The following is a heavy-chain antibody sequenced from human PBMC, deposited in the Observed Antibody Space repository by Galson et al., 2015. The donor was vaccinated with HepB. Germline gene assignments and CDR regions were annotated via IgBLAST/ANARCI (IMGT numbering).Heavy chain of an antibody. D-gene: IGHD5-24*01. CDR3: AREIKGRWYHFDH. CDR2: IPYDGSSQ. CDR1: GFTFSIYA. J-gene: IGHJ4*02. V-gene: IGHV3-30-3*01. Sequence: SLRLSCAASGFTFSIYAMHWVRQAPGKGLEWVALIPYDGSSQYYADSVRGRFTISRDNSQKTLYLQMNSLRAEDTAVYYCAREIKGRWYHFDHWGQGALVTVSS.